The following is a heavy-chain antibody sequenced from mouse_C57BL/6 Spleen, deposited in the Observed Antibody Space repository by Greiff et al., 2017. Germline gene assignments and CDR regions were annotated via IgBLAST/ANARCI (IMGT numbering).Heavy chain of an antibody. CDR3: ARSGVTPWFAY. D-gene: IGHD2-2*01. CDR2: IHPNGGST. V-gene: IGHV1-64*01. CDR1: GYTFTSYW. J-gene: IGHJ3*01. Sequence: VQLQQPGAELVKPGASVKLSCKASGYTFTSYWMHWVKQRPGQGLEWIGMIHPNGGSTNYNEKFKSKATLTVDKSSSTAYMQLSSLTSEDSAVYYCARSGVTPWFAYWGQGTLVTVSA.